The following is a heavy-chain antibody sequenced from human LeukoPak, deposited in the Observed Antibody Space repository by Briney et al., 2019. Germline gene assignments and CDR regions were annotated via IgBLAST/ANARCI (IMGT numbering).Heavy chain of an antibody. J-gene: IGHJ4*02. CDR1: GFSVSSYW. D-gene: IGHD5-12*01. CDR2: TNQEGREK. CDR3: ARDPKWLDY. V-gene: IGHV3-7*01. Sequence: PGGSLRLSCAASGFSVSSYWMSWVRQAPGKGLEWVANTNQEGREKYYVDSVKGRFTISKDNAKNSLYLQMNSLRAEDTAVYYCARDPKWLDYWGQGTLVTVSS.